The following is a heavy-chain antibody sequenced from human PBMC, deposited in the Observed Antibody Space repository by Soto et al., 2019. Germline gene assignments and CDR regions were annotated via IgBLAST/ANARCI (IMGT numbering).Heavy chain of an antibody. V-gene: IGHV3-30*18. J-gene: IGHJ6*02. D-gene: IGHD3-3*01. CDR2: ISYDGSNK. Sequence: QVQLVESGGGVVQPGRSLRLSCAASGFTFSSYGMHWVRQAPGKGLEGVAVISYDGSNKYYADSVEGRFTISRDNSKNTLYLQMNSLRAEDKAVYYCAKERGYYDFWSGYSSHYYGMDVWGQGTTVTVSS. CDR1: GFTFSSYG. CDR3: AKERGYYDFWSGYSSHYYGMDV.